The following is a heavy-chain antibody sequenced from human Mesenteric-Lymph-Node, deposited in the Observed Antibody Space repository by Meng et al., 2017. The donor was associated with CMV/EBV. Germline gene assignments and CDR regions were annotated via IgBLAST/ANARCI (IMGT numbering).Heavy chain of an antibody. V-gene: IGHV3-33*06. D-gene: IGHD3-3*01. J-gene: IGHJ6*02. Sequence: GGSLRPSGEASGFTFSSYGMHWVRQAPGKGLKWVAVIWYDGSNKYYADSVKGRFTISRDNSKNTLYLQMNSLSAEDTAVYYCAKDLRLLEWLSYYGMDVWGQGTTVTVSS. CDR1: GFTFSSYG. CDR2: IWYDGSNK. CDR3: AKDLRLLEWLSYYGMDV.